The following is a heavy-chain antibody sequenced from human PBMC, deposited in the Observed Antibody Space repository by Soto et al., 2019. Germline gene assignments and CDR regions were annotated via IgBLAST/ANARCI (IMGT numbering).Heavy chain of an antibody. V-gene: IGHV3-7*01. CDR3: ARGVRFQGRVYYLDF. CDR1: GFTFGSYW. Sequence: EVQLVESGGGLVQPGGSRGLSCAASGFTFGSYWMSWVRQAPGKGRGWVANIKQDESEKDYVDSVKGRFTISRDNAKKSLYLEMNSLRAEDTAVYYCARGVRFQGRVYYLDFWGQGTLVTVSS. J-gene: IGHJ4*02. D-gene: IGHD3-10*01. CDR2: IKQDESEK.